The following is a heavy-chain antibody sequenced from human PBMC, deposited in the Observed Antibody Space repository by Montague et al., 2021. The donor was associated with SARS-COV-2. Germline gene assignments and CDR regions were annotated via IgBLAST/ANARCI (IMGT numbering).Heavy chain of an antibody. V-gene: IGHV4-59*01. CDR2: IYYSGST. CDR3: ARGSGWMGNAFDI. J-gene: IGHJ3*02. CDR1: GGSISSYY. D-gene: IGHD6-19*01. Sequence: SETLSLTCTVSGGSISSYYWSWIRQPPGKGLEWIGYIYYSGSTNYNPSLKSRVTIPVDKSKNQFSLKLSSVTAADTAVYYCARGSGWMGNAFDIWGQGTMVTVSS.